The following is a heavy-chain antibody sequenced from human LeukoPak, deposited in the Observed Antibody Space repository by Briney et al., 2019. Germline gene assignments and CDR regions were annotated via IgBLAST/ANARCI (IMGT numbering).Heavy chain of an antibody. J-gene: IGHJ4*02. CDR3: ARWARLEYYYDSSGYYSGGYCFDY. V-gene: IGHV4-61*02. D-gene: IGHD3-22*01. CDR1: GGSISSGSYY. CDR2: IYTSGST. Sequence: SETLSLTCTVSGGSISSGSYYWSWIRQPPGKGLEWIGRIYTSGSTNYNPSLKSRVTISVDTSKNQFSLKLSFVTAADTAVYYCARWARLEYYYDSSGYYSGGYCFDYWGQGTLVTVSS.